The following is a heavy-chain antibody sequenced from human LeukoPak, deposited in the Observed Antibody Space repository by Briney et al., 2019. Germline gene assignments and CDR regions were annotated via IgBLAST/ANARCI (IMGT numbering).Heavy chain of an antibody. D-gene: IGHD6-13*01. CDR2: IYTSGST. CDR3: ARAGTSGFDY. J-gene: IGHJ4*02. V-gene: IGHV4-4*07. Sequence: EWIGRIYTSGSTNYNPSLKSRVTMSVDTSKNQFSLKLSSVTAADTAVYYCARAGTSGFDYWGQGTLVTVSS.